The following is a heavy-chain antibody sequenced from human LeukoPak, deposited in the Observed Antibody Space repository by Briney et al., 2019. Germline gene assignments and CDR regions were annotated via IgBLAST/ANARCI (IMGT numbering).Heavy chain of an antibody. Sequence: SETLSLTCTVSGGSISSGGYYWSWIRQHPGKGLEWIGYIHYSGSTYYNPSLKSRVTISVDTSKNQFSLKLSSVTAADTAVYYCARDIFGVANWFDPWGQGTLVTVSS. CDR1: GGSISSGGYY. CDR2: IHYSGST. D-gene: IGHD3-3*01. V-gene: IGHV4-31*03. J-gene: IGHJ5*02. CDR3: ARDIFGVANWFDP.